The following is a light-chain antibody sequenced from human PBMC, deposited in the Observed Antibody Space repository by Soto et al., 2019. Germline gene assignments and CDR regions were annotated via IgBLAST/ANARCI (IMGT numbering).Light chain of an antibody. Sequence: QSALTQPPSASGSPGQSVTISCTGTSSDVGGYNYVSWYQQHPGKAPKLMISEVSKRPSGVPDRFSGSKSGNSASLTVSGLQDEDEADYYCRSFAGNNNLVFGGGTKVTVL. CDR2: EVS. CDR1: SSDVGGYNY. V-gene: IGLV2-8*01. J-gene: IGLJ2*01. CDR3: RSFAGNNNLV.